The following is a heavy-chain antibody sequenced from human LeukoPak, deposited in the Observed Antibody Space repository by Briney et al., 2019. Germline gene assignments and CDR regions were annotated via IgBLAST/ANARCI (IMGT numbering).Heavy chain of an antibody. D-gene: IGHD4-17*01. CDR3: ARATLTYGDDSLGMDV. Sequence: SETLSLTCTVSGGSISSSSYYWGWIRQPPGKGLEWIGSIYYSGSTYYNPSLKSRVTISVDTSKNQFSLKLSSVTAADTAVYYCARATLTYGDDSLGMDVWGQGTTVTVSS. V-gene: IGHV4-39*07. J-gene: IGHJ6*02. CDR2: IYYSGST. CDR1: GGSISSSSYY.